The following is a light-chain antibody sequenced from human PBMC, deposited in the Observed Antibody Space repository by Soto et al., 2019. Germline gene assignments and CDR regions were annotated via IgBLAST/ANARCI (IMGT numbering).Light chain of an antibody. CDR1: SGDIGTYNL. CDR3: CSFAGSGTGV. Sequence: QSALTQPASVSGSPGQSIAISCTGTSGDIGTYNLVSWYQQHPGKAPKLMISEVNKRPSGVSDRFSGSKSGDTASLTISGLRTEDEADHYCCSFAGSGTGVFGTGTKLTVL. CDR2: EVN. V-gene: IGLV2-23*02. J-gene: IGLJ1*01.